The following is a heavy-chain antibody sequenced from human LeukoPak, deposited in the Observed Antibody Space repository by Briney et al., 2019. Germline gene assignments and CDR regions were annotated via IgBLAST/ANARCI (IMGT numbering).Heavy chain of an antibody. J-gene: IGHJ4*02. Sequence: GASVKVSCKASGGTLSSYAISWVRQAPGQGLEWMGGIIPIFGTANYAQKFQGRVTITADESTSTAYMELSSLRSEDTAVYYCARANYYDSSGYYHNFDYWGQGTLVTVSS. D-gene: IGHD3-22*01. CDR2: IIPIFGTA. CDR1: GGTLSSYA. V-gene: IGHV1-69*13. CDR3: ARANYYDSSGYYHNFDY.